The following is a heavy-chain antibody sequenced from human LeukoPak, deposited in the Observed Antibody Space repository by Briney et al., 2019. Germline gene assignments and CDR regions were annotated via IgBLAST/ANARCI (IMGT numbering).Heavy chain of an antibody. Sequence: GGSLRLSCAASGFTFSSYAMSWVRQAPGKGLEWVSAISGSGGSTNYADSVKGRFTISRDNSKNTLYLQMNSLRAEDTAVYYCAKGGIAVAGTSYYYYMDVWGKGTTVTISS. CDR2: ISGSGGST. J-gene: IGHJ6*03. CDR3: AKGGIAVAGTSYYYYMDV. CDR1: GFTFSSYA. D-gene: IGHD6-19*01. V-gene: IGHV3-23*01.